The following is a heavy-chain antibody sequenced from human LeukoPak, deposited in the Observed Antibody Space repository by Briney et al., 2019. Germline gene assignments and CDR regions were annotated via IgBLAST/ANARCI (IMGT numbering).Heavy chain of an antibody. D-gene: IGHD1-14*01. CDR1: GFTFRSYE. CDR3: ARGTDFDY. J-gene: IGHJ4*02. CDR2: ISSSGSTT. V-gene: IGHV3-48*03. Sequence: GGSLRLSCATSGFTFRSYEMNWVRQAPGKGLEWVSYISSSGSTTYSADSVKGRFTISRDNAKNSLYLQMNSLRAEDTAVYYCARGTDFDYWGQGTLVTVSS.